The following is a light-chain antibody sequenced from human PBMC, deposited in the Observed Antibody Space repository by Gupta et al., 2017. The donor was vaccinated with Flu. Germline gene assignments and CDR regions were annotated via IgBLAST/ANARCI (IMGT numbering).Light chain of an antibody. V-gene: IGKV1-39*01. Sequence: DIQMTQSPSSLSASVGDRVTITCRASQSISSYLNWYQQKPGKAPRLLIYAASSLQSGVPSRFSGSGSGTDFTLTISRLQPEDFATYYCLQSYGTPVGFGQGTKVEIK. CDR1: QSISSY. CDR2: AAS. CDR3: LQSYGTPVG. J-gene: IGKJ1*01.